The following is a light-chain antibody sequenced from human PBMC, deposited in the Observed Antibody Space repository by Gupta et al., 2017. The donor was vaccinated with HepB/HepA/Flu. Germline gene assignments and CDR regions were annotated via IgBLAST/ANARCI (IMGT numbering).Light chain of an antibody. V-gene: IGKV3-11*01. CDR3: QQHYK. Sequence: EIVLTQSPDTLSLSPGERATLSCRASQSVTNSLTWYQQKPGQAPRLLIHETSNRATGVPARFSGSGSGTDFARTSSSMEPGDFEGYYCQQHYKFGQGTRVDI. J-gene: IGKJ5*01. CDR2: ETS. CDR1: QSVTNS.